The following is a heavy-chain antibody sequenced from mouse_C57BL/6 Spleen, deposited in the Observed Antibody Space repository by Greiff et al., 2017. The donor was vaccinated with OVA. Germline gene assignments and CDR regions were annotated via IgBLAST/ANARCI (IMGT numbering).Heavy chain of an antibody. Sequence: QVQLQQPGAELVRPGTSVKLSCKASGYTFTSYWMHWVKQRPGQGLEWIGVIDPSDSYTNYNQKFKGKATLTVVTSSSTAYMQLSSLTSEDSAVYYCARSNYGSSFYAMDYWGQGTSVTVSS. V-gene: IGHV1-59*01. CDR1: GYTFTSYW. CDR2: IDPSDSYT. J-gene: IGHJ4*01. D-gene: IGHD1-1*01. CDR3: ARSNYGSSFYAMDY.